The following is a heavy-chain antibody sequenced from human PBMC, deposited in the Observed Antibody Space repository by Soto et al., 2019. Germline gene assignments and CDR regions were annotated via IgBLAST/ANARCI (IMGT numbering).Heavy chain of an antibody. CDR1: GFTFSSYG. CDR2: ISYDGSNK. V-gene: IGHV3-30*18. J-gene: IGHJ4*02. Sequence: GGSLRLSCAASGFTFSSYGMHWVRQAPGKGLEGVAVISYDGSNKYYADSVKGRFTISRDNSKNTLYLQMNSLRAEDTAVYYCAKLXGIAARRGWYGPLQVDYWGPGTLVTV. CDR3: AKLXGIAARRGWYGPLQVDY. D-gene: IGHD6-6*01.